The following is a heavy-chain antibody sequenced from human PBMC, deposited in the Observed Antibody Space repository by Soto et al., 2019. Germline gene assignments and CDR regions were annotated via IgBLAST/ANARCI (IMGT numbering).Heavy chain of an antibody. J-gene: IGHJ4*02. D-gene: IGHD2-15*01. Sequence: SQTLSLTCAISGDSVSSNSAAWNWIRQSPSKGLEWLGRTYYRSKWYNDYAGSVKSRITINPDTSKNQFSLQLNSVAPEDTAVYYCARELLVVEAHGIDYWGQGTLVTVSS. V-gene: IGHV6-1*01. CDR1: GDSVSSNSAA. CDR2: TYYRSKWYN. CDR3: ARELLVVEAHGIDY.